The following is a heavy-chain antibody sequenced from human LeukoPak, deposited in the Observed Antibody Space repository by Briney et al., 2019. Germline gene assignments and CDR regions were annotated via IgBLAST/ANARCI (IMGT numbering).Heavy chain of an antibody. J-gene: IGHJ3*02. Sequence: GGSLRLSCAASGFTFSRYSMNWVRQAPGKGLEWVSSISSSSSYIYYADSVKGRFTISRDNAKNSLYLQMNSLRAEDTAVYYCARVAVYAFRDAFDIWGQGTMVTVSS. V-gene: IGHV3-21*01. CDR3: ARVAVYAFRDAFDI. D-gene: IGHD2-8*01. CDR2: ISSSSSYI. CDR1: GFTFSRYS.